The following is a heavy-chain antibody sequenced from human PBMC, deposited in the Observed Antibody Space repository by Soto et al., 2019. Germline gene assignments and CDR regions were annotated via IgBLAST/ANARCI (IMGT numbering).Heavy chain of an antibody. CDR2: IWYDGSNK. CDR1: GFTFSSYG. Sequence: PVGSLRLSCAASGFTFSSYGMHWVRQAPGKGLEWVAVIWYDGSNKYYADSVKGRFTISRDNSKNTLYLQMNSLRAEDTAVYYCARGGQQLASYYYYYYGMDVWGQGTTVTVSS. V-gene: IGHV3-33*01. J-gene: IGHJ6*02. D-gene: IGHD6-13*01. CDR3: ARGGQQLASYYYYYYGMDV.